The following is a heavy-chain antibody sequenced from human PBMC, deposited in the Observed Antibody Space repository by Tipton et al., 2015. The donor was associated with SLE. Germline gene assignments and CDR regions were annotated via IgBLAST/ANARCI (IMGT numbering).Heavy chain of an antibody. CDR2: INHSGST. CDR3: ARGPVPSSYYDILSGRAFGFDY. J-gene: IGHJ4*02. CDR1: GGSFSGYY. Sequence: GLVKPSETLSLTCAVYGGSFSGYYWSWIRQPPGKGLEWIGEINHSGSTSYNPSLKSRVTISVDTSKNQFSLKVTSVTAADTAVYYCARGPVPSSYYDILSGRAFGFDYWGQGTLVTGSS. D-gene: IGHD3-9*01. V-gene: IGHV4-34*01.